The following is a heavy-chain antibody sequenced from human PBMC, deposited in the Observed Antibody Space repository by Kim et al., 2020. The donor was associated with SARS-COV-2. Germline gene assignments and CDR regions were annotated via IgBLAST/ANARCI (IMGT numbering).Heavy chain of an antibody. D-gene: IGHD6-13*01. CDR2: ISGSGGST. Sequence: GGSLRLSCAASGFTFSSYAMSWVRQAPGKGLEWVSAISGSGGSTYYADSVKGRFTISRDNSKNTLYMQMNSLRAEDTAVYYCAKEYSSSWYLLYFNWFDPSGQGTLVTVSS. V-gene: IGHV3-23*01. J-gene: IGHJ5*02. CDR3: AKEYSSSWYLLYFNWFDP. CDR1: GFTFSSYA.